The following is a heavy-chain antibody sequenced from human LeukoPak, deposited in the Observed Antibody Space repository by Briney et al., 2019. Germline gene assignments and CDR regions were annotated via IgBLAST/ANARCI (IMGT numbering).Heavy chain of an antibody. CDR2: INQDGSEK. D-gene: IGHD3-10*01. V-gene: IGHV3-7*01. CDR1: GFTFTTYW. J-gene: IGHJ4*02. Sequence: GGSLRLSCAASGFTFTTYWMSWFRQAPGKGLEWVANINQDGSEKYFVDSVKGRFTISRDNAKNSLYLQMNSLRVEDTAVYYCAKVAKYYYGSETYYFFEHWGQGTPVTASS. CDR3: AKVAKYYYGSETYYFFEH.